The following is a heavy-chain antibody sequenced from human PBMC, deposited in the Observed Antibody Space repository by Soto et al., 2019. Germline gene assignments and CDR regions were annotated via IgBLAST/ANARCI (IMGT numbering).Heavy chain of an antibody. CDR3: ARVVYSSSKRFLARWFDP. Sequence: SETLSLTCAVSGGSISGINWWYWVRQPPGKGLEWIGEINYSGSTNYNPSLKSRVTISVDTSKNQFSLKLSSVTAADTAVYYCARVVYSSSKRFLARWFDPWGQGSLVTVSS. V-gene: IGHV4-4*02. J-gene: IGHJ5*02. CDR2: INYSGST. CDR1: GGSISGINW. D-gene: IGHD6-6*01.